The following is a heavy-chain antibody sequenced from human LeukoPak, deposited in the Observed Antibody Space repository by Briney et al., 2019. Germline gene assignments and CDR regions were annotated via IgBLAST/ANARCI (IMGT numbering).Heavy chain of an antibody. Sequence: SVKVSCKASGYTFTSYAISWVRQAPGQGLEWMGGIIPIFGTANYAQKFQGRVTITADKSTSTAYMELSSLRSEDTAVYYCAREGDYGDMPLYYGMDVWGKGTTVTVSS. CDR3: AREGDYGDMPLYYGMDV. D-gene: IGHD4-17*01. CDR1: GYTFTSYA. J-gene: IGHJ6*04. V-gene: IGHV1-69*06. CDR2: IIPIFGTA.